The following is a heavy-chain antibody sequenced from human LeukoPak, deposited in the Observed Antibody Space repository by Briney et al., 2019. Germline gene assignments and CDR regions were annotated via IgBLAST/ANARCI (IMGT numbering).Heavy chain of an antibody. D-gene: IGHD2-2*01. Sequence: PSETLSLTCTVSGGSISSSSYYWGWIRQPPGKGLEWIGSIYYSGSTYYNPSLKSRVTISVDMSKNQFSLKLSSVTAADTAVYYCARQHPRVVTRHAFDVWGQGTMVTVSS. CDR2: IYYSGST. CDR1: GGSISSSSYY. V-gene: IGHV4-39*07. J-gene: IGHJ3*01. CDR3: ARQHPRVVTRHAFDV.